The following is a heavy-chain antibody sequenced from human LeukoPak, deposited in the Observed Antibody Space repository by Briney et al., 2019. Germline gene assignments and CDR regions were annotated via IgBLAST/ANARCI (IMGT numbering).Heavy chain of an antibody. V-gene: IGHV3-30*04. CDR1: GFAFSSYA. J-gene: IGHJ4*02. Sequence: GGSLRLSCAASGFAFSSYAMHWVRQAPGKGLEWVALISYDGSNKYYADSVKGRFTISRDNSKNTLYLQMNSLRAEDTAVYYCAKWGIAVAGPFDYWGQGTLVTVSS. CDR2: ISYDGSNK. D-gene: IGHD6-19*01. CDR3: AKWGIAVAGPFDY.